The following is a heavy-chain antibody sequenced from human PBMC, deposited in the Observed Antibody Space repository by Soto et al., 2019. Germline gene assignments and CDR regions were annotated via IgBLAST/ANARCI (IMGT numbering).Heavy chain of an antibody. CDR2: IYYSGST. CDR1: GGSVSGYY. Sequence: SETLSLTCTVSGGSVSGYYWSWIRQPPGKGLEWIGYIYYSGSTNYNVSLKSRVTISVDTSENQFSLKLSSVTAADTAVYYCARYFSSGSFDYWGQGALVTVSS. CDR3: ARYFSSGSFDY. J-gene: IGHJ4*02. V-gene: IGHV4-59*02. D-gene: IGHD3-10*01.